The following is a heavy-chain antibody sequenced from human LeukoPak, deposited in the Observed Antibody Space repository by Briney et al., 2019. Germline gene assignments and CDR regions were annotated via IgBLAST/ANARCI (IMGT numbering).Heavy chain of an antibody. Sequence: PSETLSLTCAVYGGSFSGYYWSWIRQPPGKGLEWIGEINHSGSTNYNPSLKSRVTISVDTSENQFSLKLSSVTAADTAVYYCAREEAIGYSSGWHRYFDLWGRGTLVTVSS. CDR1: GGSFSGYY. V-gene: IGHV4-34*01. D-gene: IGHD6-19*01. CDR2: INHSGST. J-gene: IGHJ2*01. CDR3: AREEAIGYSSGWHRYFDL.